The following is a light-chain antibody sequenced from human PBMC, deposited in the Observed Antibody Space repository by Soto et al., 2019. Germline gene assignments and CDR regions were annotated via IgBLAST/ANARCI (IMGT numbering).Light chain of an antibody. CDR1: QSISRY. Sequence: DIQMTQSPSSLYASVGDGVTLTCRAGQSISRYLNWYQQKPGKAPKLLIYAASGLQRGVPSRFSGRGAVTDFTFISSSLQPADIATYSCQQYDKFTSTFGQGTKVETK. CDR3: QQYDKFTST. CDR2: AAS. J-gene: IGKJ1*01. V-gene: IGKV1-33*01.